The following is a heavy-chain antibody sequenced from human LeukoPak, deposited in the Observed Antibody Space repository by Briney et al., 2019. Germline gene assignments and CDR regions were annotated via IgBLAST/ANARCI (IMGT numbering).Heavy chain of an antibody. CDR2: IYSGGTI. J-gene: IGHJ4*02. CDR3: ARDRVGTLY. V-gene: IGHV3-66*01. D-gene: IGHD4-23*01. Sequence: GGSLRLSCAASGFTVSSNHNHMSWVRQAPGKGLEWVSVIYSGGTIFYADSVKGRFTISRDNAKNTLYLQMNSLRAEDTAVYYCARDRVGTLYWGQGTLVTVSS. CDR1: GFTVSSNH.